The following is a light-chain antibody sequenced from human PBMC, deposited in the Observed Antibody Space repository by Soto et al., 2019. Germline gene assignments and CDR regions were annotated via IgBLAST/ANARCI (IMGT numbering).Light chain of an antibody. CDR2: EVN. J-gene: IGLJ1*01. CDR1: SSNVGSYKL. CDR3: CSSGGSPTYV. V-gene: IGLV2-23*02. Sequence: ALTQPASVSGSPGQSITISCTGTSSNVGSYKLVSWYQQHPGKAPKLMIFEVNKRPSGASNRFSGSKSGNTASLTISGLKVEDEADYYCCSSGGSPTYVFGTGTKVTVL.